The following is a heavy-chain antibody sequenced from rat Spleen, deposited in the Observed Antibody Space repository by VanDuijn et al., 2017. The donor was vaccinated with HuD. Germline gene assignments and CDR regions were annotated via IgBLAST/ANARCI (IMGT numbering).Heavy chain of an antibody. CDR2: ITPDGTST. CDR1: GFTFSSYW. CDR3: AKGGYNNYDY. Sequence: EVQLVETGGGLVQPGRSLKLSCVASGFTFSSYWMYWVRQAPGKGLEWVSSITPDGTSTCYPDSVKGRFTISRDNAQNTLYLQMSKLGSEDTAIYYCAKGGYNNYDYWGQGVMVTVSS. D-gene: IGHD1-10*01. V-gene: IGHV5-58*01. J-gene: IGHJ2*01.